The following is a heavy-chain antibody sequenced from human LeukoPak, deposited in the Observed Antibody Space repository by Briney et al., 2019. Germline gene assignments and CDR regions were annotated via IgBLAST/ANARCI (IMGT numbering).Heavy chain of an antibody. D-gene: IGHD3-16*01. V-gene: IGHV3-21*01. J-gene: IGHJ4*02. CDR1: GFPFSSYS. CDR3: AAGGLLNSFAY. Sequence: GGSLRLSCAASGFPFSSYSMNWVRQAPGKGLEWVSSISSSGSTYIYYADSVKGRFTISRDNAKNSLYLQMNSLRADDTAVYYCAAGGLLNSFAYWGQGTLVTVSS. CDR2: ISSSGSTYI.